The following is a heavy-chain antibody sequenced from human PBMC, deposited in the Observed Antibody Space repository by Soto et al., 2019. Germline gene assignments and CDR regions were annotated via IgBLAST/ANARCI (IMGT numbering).Heavy chain of an antibody. V-gene: IGHV3-48*02. Sequence: VQLVESGGGLVQPGGSLRLSCAASGFTFSSYSMNWVRQAPGKGLEWVSYISSSSSTIYYADSVKGRFTISRDNAKNSLYLQMNSLRDEDTAVYYCARGGYGDYEDYYGMDVWGQGTTVTVSS. D-gene: IGHD4-17*01. J-gene: IGHJ6*02. CDR2: ISSSSSTI. CDR1: GFTFSSYS. CDR3: ARGGYGDYEDYYGMDV.